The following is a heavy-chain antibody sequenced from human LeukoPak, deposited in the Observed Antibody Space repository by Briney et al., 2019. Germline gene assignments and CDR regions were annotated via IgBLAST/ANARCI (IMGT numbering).Heavy chain of an antibody. CDR3: ARGGSGISNAFDI. Sequence: SETLSLTCSVSGGSISSYYWSWIRQPPGKGLEWIGYLYYSGSTNSNPSLRSRVTMSVDTSKNQFSLKLRSVTAADTAVYYCARGGSGISNAFDIWGQGTMVTVSS. CDR1: GGSISSYY. J-gene: IGHJ3*02. CDR2: LYYSGST. D-gene: IGHD3-10*01. V-gene: IGHV4-59*01.